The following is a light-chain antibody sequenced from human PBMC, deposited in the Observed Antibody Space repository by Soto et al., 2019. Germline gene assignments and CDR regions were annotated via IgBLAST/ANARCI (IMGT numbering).Light chain of an antibody. J-gene: IGKJ3*01. CDR3: QQSYSSPLFT. CDR1: QSISGH. V-gene: IGKV1-39*01. Sequence: DIQMNQAPSSLSASVGDRVTITCRASQSISGHLNWYQHKPGKAPELLIYATSTLHIGVPSRFSRSGSGTDFSLPISSLQPDDFATYYCQQSYSSPLFTFGPGTQVDIK. CDR2: ATS.